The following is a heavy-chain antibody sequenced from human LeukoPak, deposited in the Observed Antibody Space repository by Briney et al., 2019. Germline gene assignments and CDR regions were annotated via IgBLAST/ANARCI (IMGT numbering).Heavy chain of an antibody. D-gene: IGHD2-2*01. CDR1: GGTFSSYA. CDR2: IVPIFGTA. CDR3: ATDLMCGSSRCRQP. J-gene: IGHJ5*02. V-gene: IGHV1-69*06. Sequence: GASVKVSCKASGGTFSSYAISWVRQAPGQGLEWLGGIVPIFGTAIYAQKLQGRVTMTEDTSTDTAYMELSSLRSEDTAVYYCATDLMCGSSRCRQPWGQGTLVTVSS.